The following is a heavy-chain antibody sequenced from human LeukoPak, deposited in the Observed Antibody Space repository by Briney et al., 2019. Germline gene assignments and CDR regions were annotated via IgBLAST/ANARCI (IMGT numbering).Heavy chain of an antibody. CDR2: IYYSGSI. Sequence: PSETLSLICTVSGASISSYYWSWIRQPPGKGLEWIGDIYYSGSIKYNPSLKSRVTISVDTSKNQFSLKLSSVTAADTAVYYCARSLVVPAAIFHNWFDPWGQGTLVTVSS. CDR1: GASISSYY. CDR3: ARSLVVPAAIFHNWFDP. J-gene: IGHJ5*02. D-gene: IGHD2-2*01. V-gene: IGHV4-59*01.